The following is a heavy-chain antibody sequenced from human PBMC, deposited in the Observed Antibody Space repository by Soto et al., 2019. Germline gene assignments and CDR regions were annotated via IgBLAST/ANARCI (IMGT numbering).Heavy chain of an antibody. V-gene: IGHV4-31*03. CDR1: GGSISSGGYY. CDR3: AREDGHYYCGMDV. J-gene: IGHJ6*02. Sequence: SETLSLTCTVSGGSISSGGYYWSWIRQHPGKGLEWIGYIYYSGSTYYNPSLKSRVTISVDTSKNQFSLKLSSVTAADTAVYYCAREDGHYYCGMDVWGQGTTVTVSS. D-gene: IGHD4-17*01. CDR2: IYYSGST.